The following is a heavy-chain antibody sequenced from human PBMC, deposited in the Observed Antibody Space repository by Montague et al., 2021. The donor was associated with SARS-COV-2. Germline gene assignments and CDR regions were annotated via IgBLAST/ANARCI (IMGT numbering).Heavy chain of an antibody. Sequence: SETLSLTCTVTGGPISGSSDYWGWLRQSPGKGLEWIASVDYSGNTYYSPSLKSRLTISVDTSKNQFSLKLKSVTAADTALYYCARREYSYGWGDWGQGTLVTVSS. V-gene: IGHV4-39*01. CDR1: GGPISGSSDY. D-gene: IGHD5-18*01. CDR3: ARREYSYGWGD. CDR2: VDYSGNT. J-gene: IGHJ4*02.